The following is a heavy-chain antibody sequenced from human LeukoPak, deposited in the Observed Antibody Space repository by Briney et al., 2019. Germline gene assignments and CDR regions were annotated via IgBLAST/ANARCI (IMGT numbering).Heavy chain of an antibody. D-gene: IGHD1-26*01. V-gene: IGHV1-18*01. CDR3: AKNTGHRLVGPTNYFDY. J-gene: IGHJ4*02. Sequence: ASVKVSCKASGYTFISYGISWVRQAPGQGLEWMGWSSPYNGNTNYAQKLQGRVTMTTDTSTSTAYMELRSLRSDDTAVYYCAKNTGHRLVGPTNYFDYWGQGTLVTVSS. CDR2: SSPYNGNT. CDR1: GYTFISYG.